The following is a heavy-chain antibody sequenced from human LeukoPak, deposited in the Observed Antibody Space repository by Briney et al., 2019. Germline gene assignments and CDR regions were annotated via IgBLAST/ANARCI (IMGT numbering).Heavy chain of an antibody. CDR3: AKVRHSSSWHKVRDGAFDI. CDR2: MNPNSGNT. J-gene: IGHJ3*02. V-gene: IGHV1-8*01. CDR1: GYTFTSYD. Sequence: ASVKVSCKASGYTFTSYDINWVRQATGQGLEWMGWMNPNSGNTGYAQKFQGRVTMTRNTSISTAYMELSSLRAEDTAVYYCAKVRHSSSWHKVRDGAFDIWGQGTMVTVSS. D-gene: IGHD6-13*01.